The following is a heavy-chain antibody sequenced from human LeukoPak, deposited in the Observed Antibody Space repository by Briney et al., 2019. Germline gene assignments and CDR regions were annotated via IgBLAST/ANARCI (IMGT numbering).Heavy chain of an antibody. CDR2: ISDDGRSK. CDR3: AKRPSDYGDYVSYFDY. D-gene: IGHD4-17*01. Sequence: GGSLRLSCAASGFSFISYGMHWVRQAPGKGLEWVGVISDDGRSKDYADSVKGRFTISRDNSKDTLYLQMNSLRDEDTAVYYCAKRPSDYGDYVSYFDYWGQGTLVAVSS. CDR1: GFSFISYG. J-gene: IGHJ4*02. V-gene: IGHV3-30*18.